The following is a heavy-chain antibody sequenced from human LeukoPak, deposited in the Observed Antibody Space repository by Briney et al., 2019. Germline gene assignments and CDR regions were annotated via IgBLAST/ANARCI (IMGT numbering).Heavy chain of an antibody. J-gene: IGHJ4*02. CDR3: AKPQGDCGGDCYQYYFDY. CDR2: IRYDGSNK. Sequence: QTGGSLRLSCAASGFTFSSYGMHWVRQAPGKGLEWVAFIRYDGSNKYYADSVKGRFTISRDNSKNTLYLQMNSLRAEDTAVYYCAKPQGDCGGDCYQYYFDYWGQGTLVTVSS. D-gene: IGHD2-21*02. V-gene: IGHV3-30*02. CDR1: GFTFSSYG.